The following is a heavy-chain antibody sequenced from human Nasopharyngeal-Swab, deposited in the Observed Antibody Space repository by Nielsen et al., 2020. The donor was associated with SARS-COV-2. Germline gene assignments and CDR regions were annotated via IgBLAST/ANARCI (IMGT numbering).Heavy chain of an antibody. D-gene: IGHD1-26*01. V-gene: IGHV1-46*01. CDR2: INPSAGST. Sequence: WVRHAPGQGLEWMGIINPSAGSTSFAQKFQGRVTITRDTSTTTVYMEVTSLRSEDTAVYYCARTDVGSNGAFDIWGQGTLVTVSS. J-gene: IGHJ3*02. CDR3: ARTDVGSNGAFDI.